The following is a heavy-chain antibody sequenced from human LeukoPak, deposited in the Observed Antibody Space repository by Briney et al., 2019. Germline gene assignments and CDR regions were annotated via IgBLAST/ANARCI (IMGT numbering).Heavy chain of an antibody. CDR1: GFTLSSSW. CDR2: VSPDGNLA. Sequence: GGSLRLSCAGSGFTLSSSWMHWVRQAPGKGPVWVAHVSPDGNLANYADSVKGRFIISRDNPKNTLFLQMNSLRAEDTAVYYCARDLSFSPDHWGQGTLVTVSS. V-gene: IGHV3-74*01. CDR3: ARDLSFSPDH. J-gene: IGHJ4*02.